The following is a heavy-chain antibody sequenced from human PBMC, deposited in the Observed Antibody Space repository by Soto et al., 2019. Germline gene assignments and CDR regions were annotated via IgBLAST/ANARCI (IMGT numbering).Heavy chain of an antibody. CDR3: ARARWYDILTGYYTGHYYYGMDV. CDR2: ISAYNGNT. V-gene: IGHV1-18*01. J-gene: IGHJ6*02. CDR1: GYTFTSYG. D-gene: IGHD3-9*01. Sequence: ASVKVSCKASGYTFTSYGISWVRQAPGQGPEWMGWISAYNGNTNYAQKLQGRVTMTTDTSTSTAYMELRSLRSDDTAVYYCARARWYDILTGYYTGHYYYGMDVWGQGTTVTVSS.